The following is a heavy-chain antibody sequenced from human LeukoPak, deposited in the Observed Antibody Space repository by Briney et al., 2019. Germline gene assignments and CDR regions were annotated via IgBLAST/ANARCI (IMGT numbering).Heavy chain of an antibody. CDR3: ARDHTGSGWSSLDY. CDR1: GYTFTGYY. J-gene: IGHJ4*02. V-gene: IGHV1-2*02. D-gene: IGHD6-19*01. CDR2: INPNSGGT. Sequence: GASVKVSCKASGYTFTGYYMHWVRQAPGQGLEWMGWINPNSGGTNYARKFQGRVTMTRDTSISTAYMELSRLRSDDTAVYYCARDHTGSGWSSLDYWGQGTLVTVSS.